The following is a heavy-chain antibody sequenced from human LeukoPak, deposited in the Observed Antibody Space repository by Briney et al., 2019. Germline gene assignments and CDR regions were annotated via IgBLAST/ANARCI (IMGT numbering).Heavy chain of an antibody. D-gene: IGHD4-17*01. Sequence: GGSLRLSCAASGFMFRNYWMSWVRQAPGKGLEWVANIKQDGSDKYYVDSVKGRFTISRDNAKNSLYLQMNNLRADDTAVCYCARVGRHDYGDPDFDSWGQGTLVTVSS. J-gene: IGHJ4*02. CDR3: ARVGRHDYGDPDFDS. CDR2: IKQDGSDK. CDR1: GFMFRNYW. V-gene: IGHV3-7*03.